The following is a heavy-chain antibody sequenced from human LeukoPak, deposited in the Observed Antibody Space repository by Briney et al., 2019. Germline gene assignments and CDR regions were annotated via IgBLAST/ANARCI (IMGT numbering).Heavy chain of an antibody. D-gene: IGHD3-9*01. CDR2: INGSGGST. V-gene: IGHV3-23*01. Sequence: GGSLRLSCAASGFTFSSYAMSWVRQAPGKGLEWVSAINGSGGSTYDADFVKSRFTISRDNSKNTLYLQMNSLRAEDTAVYYCASYYDILTGYHKGYAFDIWGQGTMVTVSS. CDR3: ASYYDILTGYHKGYAFDI. J-gene: IGHJ3*02. CDR1: GFTFSSYA.